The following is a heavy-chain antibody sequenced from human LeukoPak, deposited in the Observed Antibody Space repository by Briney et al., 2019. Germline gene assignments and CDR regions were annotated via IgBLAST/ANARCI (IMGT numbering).Heavy chain of an antibody. V-gene: IGHV3-23*01. J-gene: IGHJ5*02. CDR1: GFTFSSYA. CDR2: ISGSGGST. CDR3: ARRGGPSALHRPELYQYQQGWFDP. Sequence: GGSLRLSCAASGFTFSSYAMSWVRQAPGKGLEWVSAISGSGGSTYYADSVKGRFTISRDNSKNTLYLQMNSLRAEDTAVYYCARRGGPSALHRPELYQYQQGWFDPWGQGTLVTVSS. D-gene: IGHD2-2*01.